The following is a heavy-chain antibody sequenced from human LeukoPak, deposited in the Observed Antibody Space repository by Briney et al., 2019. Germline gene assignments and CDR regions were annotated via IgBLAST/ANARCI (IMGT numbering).Heavy chain of an antibody. Sequence: GGSLGLSCAASGFTFSNYAMSWVRQAPGKGLEWVSAFLAAGGGTFYADSVKGRFTISRDNSKNTLYLQMNNLRDDDTAVYYCVKEPKLSDWFFDLWGRGTLVTVSS. CDR1: GFTFSNYA. CDR2: FLAAGGGT. V-gene: IGHV3-23*01. J-gene: IGHJ2*01. D-gene: IGHD1-1*01. CDR3: VKEPKLSDWFFDL.